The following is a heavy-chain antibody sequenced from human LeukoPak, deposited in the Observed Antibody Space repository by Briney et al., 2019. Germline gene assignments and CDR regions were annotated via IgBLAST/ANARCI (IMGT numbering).Heavy chain of an antibody. CDR3: ARDPGSGYEEHFDY. J-gene: IGHJ4*02. V-gene: IGHV3-7*03. Sequence: GGSLRLSCAASGFAFSSYWMSWVRQAPGKGLEWVANIKQDGSEKYYVDSVKGRFTISRDNAKDSLYLQMNSLRAEDTAVYYCARDPGSGYEEHFDYWGQGTLVTVSS. CDR2: IKQDGSEK. CDR1: GFAFSSYW. D-gene: IGHD5-12*01.